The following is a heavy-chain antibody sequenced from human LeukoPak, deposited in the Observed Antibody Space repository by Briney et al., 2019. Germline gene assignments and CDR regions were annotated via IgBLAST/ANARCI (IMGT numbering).Heavy chain of an antibody. CDR3: ARLYGDYRRFDT. Sequence: EASVKVSCKASGYTFAGYYIHWVRQAPGQGLEWMAWMNSNSGGTRSTQKFQGRVIMTRDSSISTAYLELNRLTSDDTAIYYCARLYGDYRRFDTWGQGTLVTVSS. CDR1: GYTFAGYY. V-gene: IGHV1-2*02. D-gene: IGHD4-17*01. CDR2: MNSNSGGT. J-gene: IGHJ5*02.